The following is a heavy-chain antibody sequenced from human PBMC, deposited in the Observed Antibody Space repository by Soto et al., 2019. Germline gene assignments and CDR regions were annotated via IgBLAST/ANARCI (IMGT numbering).Heavy chain of an antibody. Sequence: QVQLQESGPGLVKPSQTLSLTCTVSGGSISSGGYYWSWIRQHPGKGLEWIGYIYYSGSTYYNPSLKSRVTVSGDPSKNQRSLKLSSVTGADTAVYYCARGGLLGFGELPNWFDPWGQGALVTVSS. CDR1: GGSISSGGYY. V-gene: IGHV4-31*03. CDR2: IYYSGST. D-gene: IGHD3-10*01. CDR3: ARGGLLGFGELPNWFDP. J-gene: IGHJ5*02.